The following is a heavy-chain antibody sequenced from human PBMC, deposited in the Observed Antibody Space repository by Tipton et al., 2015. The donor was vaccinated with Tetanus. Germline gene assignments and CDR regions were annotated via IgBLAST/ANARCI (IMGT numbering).Heavy chain of an antibody. Sequence: QSGPEVKKPGESLKISCKSSGYSFTTYWIGWVRQMPGKGLEWMGIIYPGDSDTRYSPSFQGQVTISADKSINTTYLQWTSLTPWHTAIYYCARARGARPLLFRGVGYWGQGALFIVSS. V-gene: IGHV5-51*01. J-gene: IGHJ4*02. D-gene: IGHD3-10*01. CDR1: GYSFTTYW. CDR3: ARARGARPLLFRGVGY. CDR2: IYPGDSDT.